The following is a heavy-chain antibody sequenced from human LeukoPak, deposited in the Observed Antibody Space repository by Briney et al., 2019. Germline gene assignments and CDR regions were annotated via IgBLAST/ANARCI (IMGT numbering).Heavy chain of an antibody. CDR1: GFTFSNAW. Sequence: PGGSLRLSCAASGFTFSNAWMSWVRQAPGKGLEWVGRIKSKTDGGTTDYAAPVKGRFTISRDDSKNTLYLQMNSLKTEDTAVYYCARDTLRGTVTIGSDYWGQGTLVTVSS. D-gene: IGHD4-17*01. V-gene: IGHV3-15*01. J-gene: IGHJ4*02. CDR3: ARDTLRGTVTIGSDY. CDR2: IKSKTDGGTT.